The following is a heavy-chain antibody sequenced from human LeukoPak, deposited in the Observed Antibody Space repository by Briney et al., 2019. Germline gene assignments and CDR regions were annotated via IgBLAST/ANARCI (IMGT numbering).Heavy chain of an antibody. D-gene: IGHD1-26*01. CDR2: ISSSSTI. Sequence: PGGSLRLSCAASGFTFSSYSMIWVRQAPGKGLEWISYISSSSTIYYADSVKGRFTISRDNAKNSLYLQMNSLRDEDTAVYYCARDNPIVGATITLDYWGQGALVTVSS. J-gene: IGHJ4*02. CDR3: ARDNPIVGATITLDY. V-gene: IGHV3-48*02. CDR1: GFTFSSYS.